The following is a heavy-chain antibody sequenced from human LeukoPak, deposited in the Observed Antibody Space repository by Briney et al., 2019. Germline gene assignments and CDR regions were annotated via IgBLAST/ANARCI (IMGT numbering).Heavy chain of an antibody. CDR2: ISHSGTSI. D-gene: IGHD6-19*01. CDR3: AREKPGIAVAGRSDPGGFDP. CDR1: GLTFSDYY. V-gene: IGHV3-11*04. J-gene: IGHJ5*02. Sequence: GGSLRLSCAASGLTFSDYYMSWIRQAPGKGLEWVSYISHSGTSIYYADSVKGRFTISRDNAKNSLYLQMNSLRAEDTAVYYCAREKPGIAVAGRSDPGGFDPWGQGTLVTVSS.